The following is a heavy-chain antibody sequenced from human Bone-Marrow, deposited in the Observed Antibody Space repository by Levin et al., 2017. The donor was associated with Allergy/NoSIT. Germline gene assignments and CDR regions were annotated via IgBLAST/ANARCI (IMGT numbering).Heavy chain of an antibody. Sequence: SETLSLTCTVSGGSISNNYWSWIRQPAGKGLEWIGRIDTTGSGTTNYNPSLKSRVTMSVDTSKNQFSLKLKSVTAADTAVYYCARDLMRSWGSMDVWGQGTTVTVS. J-gene: IGHJ6*02. CDR1: GGSISNNY. D-gene: IGHD2-15*01. CDR3: ARDLMRSWGSMDV. V-gene: IGHV4-4*07. CDR2: IDTTGSGTT.